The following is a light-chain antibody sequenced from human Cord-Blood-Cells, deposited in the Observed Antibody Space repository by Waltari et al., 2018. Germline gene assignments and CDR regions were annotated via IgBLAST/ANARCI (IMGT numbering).Light chain of an antibody. J-gene: IGKJ4*01. CDR1: QSVSSN. Sequence: ELVMTPSPATLSVSPGERATLPCRASQSVSSNLAWYQQKPGQAPRLLIYGASTRATGIPARFSGSGSGTEFTLTISSLQSEDFAVYYCQQYNNWPLTFGGGTKVEIK. V-gene: IGKV3-15*01. CDR2: GAS. CDR3: QQYNNWPLT.